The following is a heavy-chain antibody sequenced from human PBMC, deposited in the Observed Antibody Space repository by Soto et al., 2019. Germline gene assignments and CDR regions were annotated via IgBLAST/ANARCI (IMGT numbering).Heavy chain of an antibody. D-gene: IGHD6-13*01. V-gene: IGHV4-31*03. CDR3: ARTIAAAGTYYYYGMDV. CDR1: GGSISSGGYY. CDR2: IYYSGST. J-gene: IGHJ6*02. Sequence: SETLSLTCTVSGGSISSGGYYWNWIRQHPGTGLEWIGYIYYSGSTYYNPSLESRVTISVDTSKNQFSLKLSSVTAADTAVYYCARTIAAAGTYYYYGMDVWGQGTTVTVSS.